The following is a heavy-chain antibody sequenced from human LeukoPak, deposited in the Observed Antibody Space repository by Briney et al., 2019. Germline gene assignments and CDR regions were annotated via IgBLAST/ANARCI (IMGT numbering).Heavy chain of an antibody. D-gene: IGHD1-20*01. V-gene: IGHV4-39*01. CDR2: IYYSGST. CDR1: RGSISSSSYY. Sequence: SETLSLTCTVSRGSISSSSYYWGWIRQPPGEGLEWVGSIYYSGSTYYNPSLWSRVSMSVDRSKNQFSLKLSSATAADTAVYYCARAMGGITGTPYYFDYWGQGSLVTVSS. CDR3: ARAMGGITGTPYYFDY. J-gene: IGHJ4*02.